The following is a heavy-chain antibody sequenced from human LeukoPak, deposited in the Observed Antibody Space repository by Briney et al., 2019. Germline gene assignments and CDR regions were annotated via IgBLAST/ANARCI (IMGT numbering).Heavy chain of an antibody. CDR2: IYYSGST. CDR1: GGSISSSSYY. V-gene: IGHV4-39*01. D-gene: IGHD4-17*01. Sequence: SETLSLTCTVSGGSISSSSYYWGWRRQPPGKGVEWIGSIYYSGSTYYNPSLKSRVTISVDTSKNQFSLKLSSVTAADTAVYYCARPYGTAGLDWGQGTLVTVSS. J-gene: IGHJ4*02. CDR3: ARPYGTAGLD.